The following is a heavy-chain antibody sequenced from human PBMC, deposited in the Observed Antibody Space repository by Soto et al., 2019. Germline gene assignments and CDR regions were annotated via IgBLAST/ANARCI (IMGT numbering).Heavy chain of an antibody. J-gene: IGHJ4*02. CDR3: ARDATGYCSSTSCPRFVDY. CDR1: GFTFSSYS. CDR2: ISSSSSYI. V-gene: IGHV3-21*01. D-gene: IGHD2-2*03. Sequence: PGGSLRLSCAASGFTFSSYSMNWVRQAPGKGLEWVSSISSSSSYIYYADSVKGRFTISRDNAKNSLYLQMNSLRAEDTAVYYCARDATGYCSSTSCPRFVDYWGQGTLVTVSS.